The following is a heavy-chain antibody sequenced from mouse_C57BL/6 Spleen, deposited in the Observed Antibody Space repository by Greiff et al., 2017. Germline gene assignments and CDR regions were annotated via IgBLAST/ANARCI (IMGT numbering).Heavy chain of an antibody. CDR2: INPNNGGT. Sequence: VQLQQSGPELVKPGASVKIPCKASGYTFTDYNMDWVKQSHGKSLEWIGDINPNNGGTIYNQKFKGKATLTVDKSSSTAYMELRSLTSEDTAVYYCARWSTMVTTDYYAMDYWGQGTSVTVSS. D-gene: IGHD2-2*01. CDR1: GYTFTDYN. V-gene: IGHV1-18*01. CDR3: ARWSTMVTTDYYAMDY. J-gene: IGHJ4*01.